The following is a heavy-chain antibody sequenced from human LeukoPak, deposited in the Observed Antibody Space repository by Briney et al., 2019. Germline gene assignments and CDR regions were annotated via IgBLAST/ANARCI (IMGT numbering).Heavy chain of an antibody. V-gene: IGHV1-2*02. CDR2: INPNSGGT. CDR1: GYTFTSYA. J-gene: IGHJ3*02. CDR3: ARLAAAGTVHDAFDI. Sequence: ASVKVSCKASGYTFTSYAMNWVRQAPGQGLEWMGWINPNSGGTNYAQKFQGRVTMTRDTSISTAYMELSRLRSDDTAVYYCARLAAAGTVHDAFDIWGQGTMVTVSS. D-gene: IGHD6-13*01.